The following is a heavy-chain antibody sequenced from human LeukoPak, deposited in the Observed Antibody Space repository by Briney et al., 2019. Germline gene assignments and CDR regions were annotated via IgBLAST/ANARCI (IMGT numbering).Heavy chain of an antibody. D-gene: IGHD1-26*01. CDR3: ARGRSGSR. J-gene: IGHJ4*02. CDR2: IKQDGSEK. CDR1: GFTFSNYW. Sequence: PGGSLRLSCAASGFTFSNYWMNWVRQAPGKGLEWVANIKQDGSEKYYADSVKGRFIISRDNAKNSLSLQMNSLRADDTAVYYCARGRSGSRWGQGTLVTVSS. V-gene: IGHV3-7*05.